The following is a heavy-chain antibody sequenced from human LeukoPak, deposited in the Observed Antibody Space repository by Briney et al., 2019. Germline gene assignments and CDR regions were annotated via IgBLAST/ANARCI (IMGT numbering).Heavy chain of an antibody. CDR1: GFTFSSYA. V-gene: IGHV3-23*01. J-gene: IGHJ4*02. D-gene: IGHD4-4*01. Sequence: GGSLRLSCAASGFTFSSYAMNWVRQAPGKGLEWVSGISGSGDSTYYADPVKGRFTLSRDNSKNTVYLQMSSLRAEDTAIYYCAEHQAMATVDPFDYWGQGTLVTVSS. CDR3: AEHQAMATVDPFDY. CDR2: ISGSGDST.